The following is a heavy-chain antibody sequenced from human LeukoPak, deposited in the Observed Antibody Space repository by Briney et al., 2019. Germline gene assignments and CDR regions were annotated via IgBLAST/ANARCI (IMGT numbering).Heavy chain of an antibody. D-gene: IGHD3-22*01. V-gene: IGHV1-69*04. J-gene: IGHJ4*02. CDR2: IIPILGIA. Sequence: ASVKVSCKASGGTFSSYAISWVRQAPGQGLEWMGRIIPILGIANYAQKFQGRVTITADKSTSTAYMELSSLRSEDTAVYYCARGFHYYDSSGYPLDYWGQGTLVTVSS. CDR1: GGTFSSYA. CDR3: ARGFHYYDSSGYPLDY.